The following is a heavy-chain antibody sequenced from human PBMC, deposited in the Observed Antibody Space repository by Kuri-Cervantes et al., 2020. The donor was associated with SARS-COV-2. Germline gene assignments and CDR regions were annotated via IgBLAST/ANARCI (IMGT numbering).Heavy chain of an antibody. J-gene: IGHJ4*02. D-gene: IGHD3-10*01. V-gene: IGHV1-69*13. CDR2: IIPIFGTA. CDR3: ARDYAGYYYGSGTTL. CDR1: GYTFTGYY. Sequence: SVKVSCKASGYTFTGYYMHWVRQAPGQGLEWMGGIIPIFGTANYAQKFQGRVTITADESTSTAYMELSSLRSEDTAVYYCARDYAGYYYGSGTTLWGQGTLVTVSS.